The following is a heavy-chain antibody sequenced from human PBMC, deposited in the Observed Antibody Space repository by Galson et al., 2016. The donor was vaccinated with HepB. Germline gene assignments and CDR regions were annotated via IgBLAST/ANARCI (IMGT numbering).Heavy chain of an antibody. D-gene: IGHD3-3*01. V-gene: IGHV1-46*01. CDR3: GRDRIVEWTLIGAGLDV. Sequence: SCKASGYSFSDYYMHWVRQAPGHGLEWMGIINSNGGGASYAEKFQDRVTMTRDTSTSTVYLGVRSLRSDDTATYYCGRDRIVEWTLIGAGLDVWGQGTTVSVSS. J-gene: IGHJ6*02. CDR2: INSNGGGA. CDR1: GYSFSDYY.